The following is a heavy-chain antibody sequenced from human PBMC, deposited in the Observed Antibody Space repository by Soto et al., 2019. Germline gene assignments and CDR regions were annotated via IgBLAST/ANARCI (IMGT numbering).Heavy chain of an antibody. D-gene: IGHD6-19*01. CDR3: ARGLSSGWFDY. Sequence: EVQLVESGRGLVKPGGSLRVSCAASGFTFSDYSMNWVRQAPGKGLEWVSSISSTSKYIYYADSVQGRFTISRDNAKKSLYMQMNSLRAEDTAVYYCARGLSSGWFDYWGQGTLVTVAA. V-gene: IGHV3-21*01. CDR2: ISSTSKYI. CDR1: GFTFSDYS. J-gene: IGHJ5*01.